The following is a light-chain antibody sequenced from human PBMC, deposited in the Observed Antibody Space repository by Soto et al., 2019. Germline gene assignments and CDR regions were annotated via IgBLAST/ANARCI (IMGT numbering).Light chain of an antibody. CDR3: YSFADRYSYV. CDR2: DVT. V-gene: IGLV2-11*01. J-gene: IGLJ1*01. CDR1: GSDVGGFDS. Sequence: QSALTQPRSVSGSPGQSVTISCTRTGSDVGGFDSVSWYQQYPGKAPKLMIYDVTKRPSGVPDRFSGSKSDNTASLTISGLQAEDEADYYCYSFADRYSYVFGAGTKLTVL.